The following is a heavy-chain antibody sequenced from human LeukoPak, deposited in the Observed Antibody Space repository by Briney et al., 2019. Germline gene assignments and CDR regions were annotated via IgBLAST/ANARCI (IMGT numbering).Heavy chain of an antibody. V-gene: IGHV1-46*01. CDR1: GYTFTSYY. CDR2: INPSGGST. Sequence: ASVKVSCKASGYTFTSYYMHWVRQAPGQGLEWMGIINPSGGSTSYAQKFQGRVTMTRDTSTSTVYMELSSLRSEDTAVYYCARDGGYCSSTSCYDFDYWGQGTLVTVSS. D-gene: IGHD2-2*01. CDR3: ARDGGYCSSTSCYDFDY. J-gene: IGHJ4*02.